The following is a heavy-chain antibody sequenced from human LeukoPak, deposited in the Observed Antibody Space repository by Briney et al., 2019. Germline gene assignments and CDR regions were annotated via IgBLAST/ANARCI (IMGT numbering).Heavy chain of an antibody. Sequence: SVTVSCKASGGTFSSYAISWVRQAPGQGLEWMGGIIPIFGTANYEQKFQGRVTITEAESTSKAYMELSSLRSEDTAVYYCASYLYSNFPPEEYYFDYWGQGTLVTVSS. V-gene: IGHV1-69*13. J-gene: IGHJ4*02. CDR3: ASYLYSNFPPEEYYFDY. D-gene: IGHD4-11*01. CDR2: IIPIFGTA. CDR1: GGTFSSYA.